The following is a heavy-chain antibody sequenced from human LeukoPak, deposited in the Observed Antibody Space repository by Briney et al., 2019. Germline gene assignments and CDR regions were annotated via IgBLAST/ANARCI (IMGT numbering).Heavy chain of an antibody. CDR2: ISWNSGSI. J-gene: IGHJ4*02. D-gene: IGHD6-13*01. V-gene: IGHV3-9*01. Sequence: PGGPLRLSCAASGFTFDDYAMHWVRQAPGKGLEWVSGISWNSGSIGYADSVKGRFTISRDNAKNSLYLQMNSLRAEDTALYYCAKASGYSSSWPTHWGQGTLVTVSS. CDR1: GFTFDDYA. CDR3: AKASGYSSSWPTH.